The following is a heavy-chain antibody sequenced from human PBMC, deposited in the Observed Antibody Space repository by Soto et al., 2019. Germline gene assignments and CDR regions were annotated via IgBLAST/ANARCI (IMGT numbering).Heavy chain of an antibody. CDR3: XRAVRTTVYYYYYGMDV. Sequence: SETLSLTCTVSGGSISSGDYYWSWIRQPPGKGLEWIGYVYYSGSTYSNPSLKSRVAISIDTSKNQFSLNLSSVTAADTAVYYCXRAVRTTVYYYYYGMDVWGQGTTVTVSS. J-gene: IGHJ6*02. CDR2: VYYSGST. CDR1: GGSISSGDYY. D-gene: IGHD1-1*01. V-gene: IGHV4-30-4*01.